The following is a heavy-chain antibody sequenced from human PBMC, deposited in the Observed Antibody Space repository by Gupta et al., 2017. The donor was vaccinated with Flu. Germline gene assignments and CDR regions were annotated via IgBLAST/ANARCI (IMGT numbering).Heavy chain of an antibody. Sequence: TISRDNSKNTLYLEMNSLRADDTAVYYCAREIRGYTGYAYFDYWGQGTLVTVSS. D-gene: IGHD5-12*01. J-gene: IGHJ4*02. V-gene: IGHV3-30*01. CDR3: AREIRGYTGYAYFDY.